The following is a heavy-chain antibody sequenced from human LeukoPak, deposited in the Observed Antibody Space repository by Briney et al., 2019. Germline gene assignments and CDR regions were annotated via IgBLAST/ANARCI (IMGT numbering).Heavy chain of an antibody. CDR2: LSTDGSFT. D-gene: IGHD2-15*01. CDR3: ARDRGGWIDP. Sequence: GGSLRLSCAASGITFSSYWMHWVRQAPGKGLVWVSHLSTDGSFTTYADSVKGRFTISRDNAKNTLYLQMNSLRVDDTAVYYCARDRGGWIDPWGQGTLVTVSS. J-gene: IGHJ5*02. V-gene: IGHV3-74*01. CDR1: GITFSSYW.